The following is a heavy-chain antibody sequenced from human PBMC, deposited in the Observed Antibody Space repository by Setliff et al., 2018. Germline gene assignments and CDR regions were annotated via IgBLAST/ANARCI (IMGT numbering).Heavy chain of an antibody. Sequence: GSLRLSCAASGFTFSTYWMSWVRQAPGKGLEWVANIKQDGSEKYYVDSVKGRFSISRDNAKNSLYLQMNSLRAEDTAVYYCAREGPNDWNDDALDIWGQGTMVTVSS. CDR3: AREGPNDWNDDALDI. V-gene: IGHV3-7*01. CDR1: GFTFSTYW. CDR2: IKQDGSEK. J-gene: IGHJ3*02. D-gene: IGHD1-1*01.